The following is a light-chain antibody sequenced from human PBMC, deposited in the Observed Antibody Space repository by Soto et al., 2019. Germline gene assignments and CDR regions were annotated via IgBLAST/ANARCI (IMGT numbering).Light chain of an antibody. CDR1: SSDVGGYNY. V-gene: IGLV2-8*01. J-gene: IGLJ2*01. CDR3: SSYEGSNNFVV. CDR2: EVS. Sequence: QSALTQPPSASGSPGQSVTISCTGTSSDVGGYNYVSWYQQHPGKAPKLMIYEVSKRPSGVPDRFSGSKSGNTASLTVSGLQDEDEADDYCSSYEGSNNFVVFGGGTKLTVL.